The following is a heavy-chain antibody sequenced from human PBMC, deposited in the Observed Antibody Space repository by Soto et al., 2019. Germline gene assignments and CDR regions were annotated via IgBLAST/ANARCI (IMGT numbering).Heavy chain of an antibody. D-gene: IGHD3-22*01. V-gene: IGHV1-69*13. J-gene: IGHJ5*02. CDR2: IIPIFGTA. CDR1: GGTFSSYA. Sequence: ASVKVSCKASGGTFSSYAISWVRQAPGQGLEWMGGIIPIFGTANYAQKFQGRVTITADESTSTAYMELSSLRSEDTAVYYCYDSSGYYFDPWGQGTLVTVSS. CDR3: YDSSGYYFDP.